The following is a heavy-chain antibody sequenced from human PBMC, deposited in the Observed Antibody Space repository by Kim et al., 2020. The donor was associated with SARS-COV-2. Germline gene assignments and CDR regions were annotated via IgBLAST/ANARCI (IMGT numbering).Heavy chain of an antibody. D-gene: IGHD3-10*01. V-gene: IGHV1-24*01. CDR3: ATDRDYYGSGSYYGFDY. J-gene: IGHJ4*02. Sequence: FQGRVTMTEDTSTDTAYMELSSLRSEDTAVYYCATDRDYYGSGSYYGFDYWGQGTLVTVSS.